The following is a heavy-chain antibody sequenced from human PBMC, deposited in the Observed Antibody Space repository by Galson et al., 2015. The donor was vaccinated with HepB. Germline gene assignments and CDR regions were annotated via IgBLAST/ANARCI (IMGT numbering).Heavy chain of an antibody. CDR1: GGTFSSYA. V-gene: IGHV1-69*13. J-gene: IGHJ6*02. CDR2: IIPIFGTA. Sequence: SVKVSCKASGGTFSSYAISWVRQAPGQGLEWMGGIIPIFGTANYAQKFQGRVTITADESTSTAYMELSSLRSEDTAVYYCARVLTMVRGVRHDYYYYGMDVWGQGTTVTVSS. D-gene: IGHD3-10*01. CDR3: ARVLTMVRGVRHDYYYYGMDV.